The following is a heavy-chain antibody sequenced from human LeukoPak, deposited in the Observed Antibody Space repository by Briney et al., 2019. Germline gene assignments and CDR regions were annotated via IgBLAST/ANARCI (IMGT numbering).Heavy chain of an antibody. V-gene: IGHV1-58*02. CDR1: GFTFTSSA. D-gene: IGHD3-16*02. Sequence: SVEVSCKASGFTFTSSAMQWVRQARGQRLEWIGWIVVGSGNTNYAQKFQGRVTITTDESTSTAYMELSSLRSEDTAVYYCARDAYDYVWGSYRRAGYYFDYWGQGTLVTVSS. J-gene: IGHJ4*02. CDR2: IVVGSGNT. CDR3: ARDAYDYVWGSYRRAGYYFDY.